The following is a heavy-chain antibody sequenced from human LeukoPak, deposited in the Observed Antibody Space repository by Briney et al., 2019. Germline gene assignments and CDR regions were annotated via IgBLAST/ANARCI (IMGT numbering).Heavy chain of an antibody. Sequence: SGGSLRLSCTASGFTFNIYWMHWVRQAPGKGLEWVAVISYDGRNEYYADSVKGRFTISRDNSKNTLYVQMNSLRAEDTAVYYCARSGDTNRNWFDPWGQGTLVTVSS. CDR1: GFTFNIYW. V-gene: IGHV3-30*03. CDR3: ARSGDTNRNWFDP. CDR2: ISYDGRNE. J-gene: IGHJ5*02. D-gene: IGHD1-14*01.